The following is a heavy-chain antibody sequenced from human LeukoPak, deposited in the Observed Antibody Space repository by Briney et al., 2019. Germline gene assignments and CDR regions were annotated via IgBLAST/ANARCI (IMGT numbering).Heavy chain of an antibody. D-gene: IGHD2-15*01. CDR1: GFTFSSYG. CDR2: ISYDGSNK. V-gene: IGHV3-30*18. CDR3: AKDLECSGGSCYEALDY. J-gene: IGHJ4*02. Sequence: PGGSLRLSCAASGFTFSSYGMHWVRQAPGKGLEWVAVISYDGSNKYYADSVKGRFTISRDNSKNTLYLQMNSLRAEDTAVYYCAKDLECSGGSCYEALDYWGQGTLVTVSS.